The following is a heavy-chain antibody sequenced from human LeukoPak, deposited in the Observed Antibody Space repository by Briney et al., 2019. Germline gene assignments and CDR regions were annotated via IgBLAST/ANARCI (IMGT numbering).Heavy chain of an antibody. J-gene: IGHJ6*02. CDR3: ARDPGLYGMDV. CDR2: IYSGGST. V-gene: IGHV3-53*01. CDR1: EFTFSSYS. Sequence: GGSLRLSCAASEFTFSSYSMNWVRQAPGKGLEWVSVIYSGGSTYYADSVKGRFTISRDNSKNTLYLQMNSLRAGDTAVYYCARDPGLYGMDVWGQGTTVTVSS. D-gene: IGHD1-14*01.